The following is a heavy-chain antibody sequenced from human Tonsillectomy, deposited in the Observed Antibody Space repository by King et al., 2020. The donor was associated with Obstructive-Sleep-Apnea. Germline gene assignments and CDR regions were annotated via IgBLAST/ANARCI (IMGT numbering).Heavy chain of an antibody. CDR2: IWYDGSNK. D-gene: IGHD5-12*01. Sequence: VQLVESGGGVVQPGRSLRLSCAASGFTFSSYGMHWVRQAPGTGLEWVAVIWYDGSNKYYADSVKGRFTISRDNSKNTLYLQMNSLRAEDTAVYYCAREGRYSGYDLDYWGQGTLVTVSS. CDR3: AREGRYSGYDLDY. CDR1: GFTFSSYG. V-gene: IGHV3-33*01. J-gene: IGHJ4*02.